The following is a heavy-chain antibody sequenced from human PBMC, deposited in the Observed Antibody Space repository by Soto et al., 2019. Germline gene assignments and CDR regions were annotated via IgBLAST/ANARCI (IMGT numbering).Heavy chain of an antibody. Sequence: ASVKVSCKASGYTFTSYYINWVRQATGQGLEWMGWMNPNSGNTGYAQKFQGRVTMTRNTSISTAYMELSSLRSEDTAVYYCARGNGAVAGRYYYYGMDVWGQGTTVTVSS. V-gene: IGHV1-8*01. CDR3: ARGNGAVAGRYYYYGMDV. J-gene: IGHJ6*02. D-gene: IGHD6-19*01. CDR2: MNPNSGNT. CDR1: GYTFTSYY.